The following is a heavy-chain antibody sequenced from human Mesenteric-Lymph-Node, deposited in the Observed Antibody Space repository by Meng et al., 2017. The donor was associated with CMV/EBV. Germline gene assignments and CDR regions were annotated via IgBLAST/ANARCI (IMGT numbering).Heavy chain of an antibody. CDR1: GFTFSSYE. CDR3: ARSDCSSPTCYLWDAFDI. CDR2: ISSSGSAV. V-gene: IGHV3-48*03. J-gene: IGHJ3*02. Sequence: GGSLRLSCAASGFTFSSYEMTWVRQAPGKGLEWVSYISSSGSAVYYADSVKGRFTISRDNAKKSLYLQMNSLRADDTAVYYCARSDCSSPTCYLWDAFDIWGQGTMVTVSS. D-gene: IGHD2-2*01.